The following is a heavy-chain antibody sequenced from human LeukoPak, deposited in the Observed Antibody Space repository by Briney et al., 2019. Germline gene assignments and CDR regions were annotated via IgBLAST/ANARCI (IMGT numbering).Heavy chain of an antibody. D-gene: IGHD7-27*01. CDR3: SXXXXXXRPGNWFDP. CDR2: ISSGSNYI. CDR1: GFTFSFYT. Sequence: GGSLRLSCAASGFTFSFYTINWVRQTPGKGLEWVSSISSGSNYIYYAESVRGRFTVSRDNAKNSLYLQMNSLSAEDTAIYYCSXXXXXXRPGNWFDPWGQGTLVTVSS. V-gene: IGHV3-21*01. J-gene: IGHJ5*02.